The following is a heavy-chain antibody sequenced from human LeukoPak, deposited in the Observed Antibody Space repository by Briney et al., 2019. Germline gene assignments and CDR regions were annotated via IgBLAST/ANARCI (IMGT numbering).Heavy chain of an antibody. D-gene: IGHD2/OR15-2a*01. CDR2: IFPSDSDT. CDR1: GYTFTSYW. J-gene: IGHJ4*02. Sequence: KVSCKASGYTFTSYWIGWVRQMPGKGLEWMGIIFPSDSDTRYIPSFQGQVTISVDKSITTAHLQWSSLKASDTAMYYCARSVSPYYFDFWGQGTLVTVSS. CDR3: ARSVSPYYFDF. V-gene: IGHV5-51*01.